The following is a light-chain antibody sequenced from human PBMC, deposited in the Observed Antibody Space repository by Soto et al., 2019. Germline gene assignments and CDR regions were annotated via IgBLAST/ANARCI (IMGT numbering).Light chain of an antibody. J-gene: IGLJ1*01. Sequence: QSVLTQPPSVSGAPGQRVTISCTGSSSNFGAGYDVHWYQQLPGTAPKLLIYGNTNRPSGVPDRFSGSKSGTSASLAITGLQAEDEADYYCQSYDTSLSGFYVFGTWTKVTVL. CDR1: SSNFGAGYD. V-gene: IGLV1-40*01. CDR3: QSYDTSLSGFYV. CDR2: GNT.